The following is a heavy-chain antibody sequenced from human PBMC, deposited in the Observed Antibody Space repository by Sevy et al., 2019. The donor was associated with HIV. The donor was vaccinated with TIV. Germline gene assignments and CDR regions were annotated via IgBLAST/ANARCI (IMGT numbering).Heavy chain of an antibody. CDR2: ILYDGSNK. D-gene: IGHD6-6*01. J-gene: IGHJ6*02. Sequence: GESLKISCAASGFTSSSYGMHWVRQAPGKGLEWVAVILYDGSNKYYADSVKGRFTISRDNSKNTLYLQMNSLRAGDTAVYYCARGLAALPGYYYGMDVWGQGTAVTVSS. CDR1: GFTSSSYG. V-gene: IGHV3-30*03. CDR3: ARGLAALPGYYYGMDV.